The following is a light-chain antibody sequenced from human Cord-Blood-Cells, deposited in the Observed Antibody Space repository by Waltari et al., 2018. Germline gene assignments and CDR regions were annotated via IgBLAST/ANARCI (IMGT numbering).Light chain of an antibody. V-gene: IGLV2-23*01. CDR3: CSYAGSSTWV. Sequence: QSALTQPASVSGSPGQSLTLSCTATSSDVGGYNLVSWYQQHPGKAPKLMIYEGSKRPSGVSNRFSGSKSGNTASLTISGLQAEDEADYYCCSYAGSSTWVFGGGTKLTVL. CDR2: EGS. CDR1: SSDVGGYNL. J-gene: IGLJ3*02.